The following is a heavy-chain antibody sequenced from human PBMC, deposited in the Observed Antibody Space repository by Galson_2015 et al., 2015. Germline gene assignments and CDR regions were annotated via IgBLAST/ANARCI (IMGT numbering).Heavy chain of an antibody. D-gene: IGHD3-22*01. CDR2: IYPGDSDT. Sequence: QSGAEVKKPGESLKISCTGSGYSFTSYWIGWVRQMPGKGLEWMGIIYPGDSDTRYSPSFQGQVTISADKSISTAYLQWSSLKASDTAMYYCARLGITNDSSGYQRGAFDIWGQGTMVTVSS. J-gene: IGHJ3*02. CDR1: GYSFTSYW. CDR3: ARLGITNDSSGYQRGAFDI. V-gene: IGHV5-51*01.